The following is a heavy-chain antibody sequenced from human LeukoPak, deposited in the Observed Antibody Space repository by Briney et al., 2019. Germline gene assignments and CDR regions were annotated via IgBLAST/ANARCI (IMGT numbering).Heavy chain of an antibody. Sequence: GVSLRLFCAASGFNIRFYIMNWVRQAPGKGLEWISYISSDAKTVNYADSVKGRFTISRDNAKNSLYLQMNSLSADDTAVYYCARVGSRYGPPNSWGQGTLVTVSS. CDR2: ISSDAKTV. CDR3: ARVGSRYGPPNS. D-gene: IGHD5-18*01. CDR1: GFNIRFYI. J-gene: IGHJ4*02. V-gene: IGHV3-48*01.